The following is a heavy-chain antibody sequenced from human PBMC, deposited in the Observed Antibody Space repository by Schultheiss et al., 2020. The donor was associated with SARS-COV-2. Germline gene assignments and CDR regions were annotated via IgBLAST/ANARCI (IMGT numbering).Heavy chain of an antibody. CDR1: GFTFSSCT. CDR3: ARATAVAGTEFGGFDY. CDR2: ISSSSSYI. J-gene: IGHJ4*02. V-gene: IGHV3-21*01. Sequence: GGSLRLSCAASGFTFSSCTMNWVRQAAGKGLEWVSSISSSSSYIFYADSVKGRFTISRDNSKNTLYLQMNSLRAEDTAVYYCARATAVAGTEFGGFDYWGQGTLVTVSS. D-gene: IGHD6-19*01.